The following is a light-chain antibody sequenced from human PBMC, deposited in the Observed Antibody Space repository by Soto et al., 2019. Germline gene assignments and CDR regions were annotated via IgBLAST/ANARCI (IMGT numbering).Light chain of an antibody. Sequence: EVVMRQSPATLSVSPGEGATISCRASQGISDTLAWYQHKPGQTPRLLIYDTSTRATGVPTRFSGSRSGAEFTLTISSLQDEDFAVYYCQPYNNRPLTFGGGTKVEIK. CDR2: DTS. J-gene: IGKJ4*01. CDR1: QGISDT. V-gene: IGKV3-15*01. CDR3: QPYNNRPLT.